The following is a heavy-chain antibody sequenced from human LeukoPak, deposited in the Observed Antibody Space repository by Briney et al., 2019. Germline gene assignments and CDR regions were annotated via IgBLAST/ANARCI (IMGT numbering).Heavy chain of an antibody. D-gene: IGHD3-22*01. J-gene: IGHJ3*02. V-gene: IGHV4-61*02. CDR1: GGSISSGSNY. CDR2: IYTSGST. CDR3: AREYFDTSKARAFDI. Sequence: QPSETLSLTCTVSGGSISSGSNYWSWIRQPAGKGLEWIGRIYTSGSTNYNPSLKSRVTISVDTSENQFSLKLSSVTAADTAVYYCAREYFDTSKARAFDIWGQGTMVTVSS.